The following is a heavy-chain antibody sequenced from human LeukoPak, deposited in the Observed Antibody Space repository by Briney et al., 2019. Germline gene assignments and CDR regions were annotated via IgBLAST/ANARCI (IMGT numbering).Heavy chain of an antibody. J-gene: IGHJ4*02. V-gene: IGHV3-7*01. CDR1: GFTVSSDY. CDR3: ARDNQLLDY. Sequence: PGGSLRLSCVASGFTVSSDYMSWVRQAPGKGLEWVANIKQDGSEKYYVDSVKGRFTISRDNAKNSLYLQMNSLRAEDTAVYYCARDNQLLDYWGQGTLVTVSS. D-gene: IGHD1-26*01. CDR2: IKQDGSEK.